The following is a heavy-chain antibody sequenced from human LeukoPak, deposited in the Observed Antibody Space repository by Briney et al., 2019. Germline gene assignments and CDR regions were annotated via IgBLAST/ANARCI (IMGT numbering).Heavy chain of an antibody. D-gene: IGHD4/OR15-4a*01. V-gene: IGHV3-30-3*01. J-gene: IGHJ4*02. CDR3: ASRDYPLALDY. CDR2: ISYDGTNK. CDR1: GFPFSSYA. Sequence: GGSLRLSCAASGFPFSSYAMNWVRQAPGKGLEWVAVISYDGTNKNYADSVKGRFTVSRDNSKNTLYLQINSLRAEDTAVYYCASRDYPLALDYWGQGTLVTVSS.